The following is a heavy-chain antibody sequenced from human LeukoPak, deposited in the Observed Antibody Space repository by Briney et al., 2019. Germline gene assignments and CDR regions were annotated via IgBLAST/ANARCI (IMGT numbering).Heavy chain of an antibody. CDR3: AKKNIDSGDLCFDP. CDR2: IAGGGGST. D-gene: IGHD2-21*02. V-gene: IGHV3-23*01. CDR1: GFTFSISA. Sequence: GGSLRLSCAASGFTFSISAMTWVRQAPGKGLEWVSLIAGGGGSTYYAESVTGRFTVSRDNSKNTLYLQMNSVRAEDTAIYYRAKKNIDSGDLCFDPWGQGTLVTVSS. J-gene: IGHJ5*02.